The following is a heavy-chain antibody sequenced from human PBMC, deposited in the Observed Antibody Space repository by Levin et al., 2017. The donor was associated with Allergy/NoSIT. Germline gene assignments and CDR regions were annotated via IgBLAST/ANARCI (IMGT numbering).Heavy chain of an antibody. J-gene: IGHJ4*02. Sequence: GGSLRLSCAASGFTFSNAWMNWVRQAPGKGLEWVGRIKSDIYGGTTDYAAPVKGRFTISRDDSRNTVFLHMDSLKTEDTAIYYCTTDQRPHRESSAWFGAFDCWGQGTLVTVSS. CDR1: GFTFSNAW. CDR3: TTDQRPHRESSAWFGAFDC. V-gene: IGHV3-15*01. CDR2: IKSDIYGGTT. D-gene: IGHD6-19*01.